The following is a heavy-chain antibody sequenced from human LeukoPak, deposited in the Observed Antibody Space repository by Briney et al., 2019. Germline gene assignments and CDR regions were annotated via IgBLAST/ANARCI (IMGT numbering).Heavy chain of an antibody. CDR2: ISSRGSAI. CDR1: GFTFSSYS. D-gene: IGHD5-24*01. Sequence: PGESLRLSCAASGFTFSSYSMNWVRQAPGKGLEWVSYISSRGSAIFYADSVKGRFTISRDNARNSLYLQMNSLRAEDTAVYYCARETRWDFDYWGQGTLVTVSS. CDR3: ARETRWDFDY. V-gene: IGHV3-48*04. J-gene: IGHJ4*02.